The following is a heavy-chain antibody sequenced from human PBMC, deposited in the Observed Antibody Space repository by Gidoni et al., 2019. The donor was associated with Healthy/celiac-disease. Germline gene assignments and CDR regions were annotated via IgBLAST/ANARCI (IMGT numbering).Heavy chain of an antibody. CDR3: AREGDYGDYEFGY. D-gene: IGHD4-17*01. CDR1: GGTFSSYA. Sequence: QVQLVQSGAEVKKPGSSVKVSCKASGGTFSSYAISWVRQAPGQGLEWMGGIIPIFGTATYAQKFQGRVTSTAYKSTSTAYMELSSLRSEDTAVYYCAREGDYGDYEFGYWGQGTLVTVSS. V-gene: IGHV1-69*06. CDR2: IIPIFGTA. J-gene: IGHJ4*02.